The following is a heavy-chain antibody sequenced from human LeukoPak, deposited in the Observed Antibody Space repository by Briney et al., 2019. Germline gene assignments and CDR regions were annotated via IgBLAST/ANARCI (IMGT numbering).Heavy chain of an antibody. CDR2: ISYDGSNK. D-gene: IGHD6-19*01. J-gene: IGHJ4*02. V-gene: IGHV3-30-3*01. CDR1: GFTFSSYA. Sequence: GGSLRLSCAASGFTFSSYAMHWVRQAPGKGLEWVAVISYDGSNKYYADSVKGRFTISRDNSKNTLYLQMNSLRAEDTAVYYCARDRVYSSGQLFDYWGQGTLVTVSS. CDR3: ARDRVYSSGQLFDY.